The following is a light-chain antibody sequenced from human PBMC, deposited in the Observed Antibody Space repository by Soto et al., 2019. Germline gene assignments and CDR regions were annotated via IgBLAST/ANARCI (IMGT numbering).Light chain of an antibody. J-gene: IGKJ2*01. CDR2: DAT. CDR3: QXAFGFPPA. V-gene: IGKV1-12*01. Sequence: DIQMTQSPSSVTASVGDRVIITCRASQNIASRLAWYQQESGKAPKLLIYDATILQSGVPSRFSGSGSGTDFTLTISXLQPEDXATXXCQXAFGFPPAFGQGTKL. CDR1: QNIASR.